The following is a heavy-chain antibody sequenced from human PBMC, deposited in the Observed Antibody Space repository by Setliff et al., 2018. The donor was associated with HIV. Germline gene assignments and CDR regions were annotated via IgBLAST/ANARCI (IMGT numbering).Heavy chain of an antibody. J-gene: IGHJ5*02. V-gene: IGHV4-38-2*01. Sequence: SETLSLTCAVSGYSISSGYYWGCIRQPPGKGLEWIGSIFHSGSTYYAPSLQSRVTISIDKARDQFSLKLSSVTAADTAVYFCARSDRWRNWFDPWGQGIVVTVSS. D-gene: IGHD2-8*02. CDR1: GYSISSGYY. CDR3: ARSDRWRNWFDP. CDR2: IFHSGST.